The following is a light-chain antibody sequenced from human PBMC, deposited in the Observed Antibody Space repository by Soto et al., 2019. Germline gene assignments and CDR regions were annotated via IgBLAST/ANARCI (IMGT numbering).Light chain of an antibody. CDR1: QTVSSS. V-gene: IGKV1-5*01. CDR2: NAS. J-gene: IGKJ1*01. CDR3: QHCDTSWP. Sequence: EIRMTQSPSYLSASVGDGVIIXCRASQTVSSSLDWYQHNTGQAPKRLILNASTLGIGVPSRFSGSGCGTEFIITISGLQPDDFATYECQHCDTSWPFGQGTKVDIK.